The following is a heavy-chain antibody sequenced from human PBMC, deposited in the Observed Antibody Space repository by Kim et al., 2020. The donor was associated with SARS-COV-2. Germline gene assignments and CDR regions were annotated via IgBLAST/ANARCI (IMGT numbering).Heavy chain of an antibody. CDR1: GITFSSDS. J-gene: IGHJ4*02. V-gene: IGHV3-23*01. CDR2: ISGTGYNT. Sequence: GGSLRLSCAASGITFSSDSMSWVRQAPGKGLEWVSAISGTGYNTYYADSVKGRFTISRDNLKNTLYLQLNSLTAEDTARYYCAKEGFTVTPYFDSWGQGTLVTVSS. D-gene: IGHD4-17*01. CDR3: AKEGFTVTPYFDS.